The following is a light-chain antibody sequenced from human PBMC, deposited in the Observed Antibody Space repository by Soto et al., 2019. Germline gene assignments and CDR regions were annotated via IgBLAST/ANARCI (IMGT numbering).Light chain of an antibody. J-gene: IGLJ2*01. CDR3: SSFTTTSTVL. V-gene: IGLV2-14*01. CDR2: EVS. Sequence: QSALTQPASVSGSLGQSITISCTGTSSDVGAYNYVSWFQQHPGKAPKVMIFEVSKRPPGVSNRFSGSKSGNMASLTISGLQAEDEGDYYCSSFTTTSTVLLGGGTKVTVL. CDR1: SSDVGAYNY.